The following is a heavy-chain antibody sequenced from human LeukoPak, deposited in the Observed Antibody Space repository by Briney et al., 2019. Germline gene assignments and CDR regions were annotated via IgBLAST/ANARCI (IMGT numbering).Heavy chain of an antibody. CDR2: IAYDGSNK. CDR3: AKVSGDRLSLDAFDI. Sequence: GRSLRLSCAASGFTFSSYGMHWVRQAPGKGLEWVAVIAYDGSNKYYADSVKGRFTISRDNSKNTLYLQMNSLRAEDTAVYYCAKVSGDRLSLDAFDIWGQGTMVTVSS. CDR1: GFTFSSYG. V-gene: IGHV3-30*18. J-gene: IGHJ3*02. D-gene: IGHD7-27*01.